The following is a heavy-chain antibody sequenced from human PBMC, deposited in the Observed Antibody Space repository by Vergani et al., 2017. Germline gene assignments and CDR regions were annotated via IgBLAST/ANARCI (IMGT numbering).Heavy chain of an antibody. V-gene: IGHV4-59*01. CDR1: GGSLSSYY. CDR3: ARGTGIGVRYFDL. D-gene: IGHD3-10*01. Sequence: QVQLPESGPGLVKPSETLSLTCTVSGGSLSSYYWSWIRQPPGKGLEWIGYIYYSGSTNYNPPLKSRVTISVDTSKNQFSLKLSSVTAADTAVYYCARGTGIGVRYFDLWGRGTLVTVSS. J-gene: IGHJ2*01. CDR2: IYYSGST.